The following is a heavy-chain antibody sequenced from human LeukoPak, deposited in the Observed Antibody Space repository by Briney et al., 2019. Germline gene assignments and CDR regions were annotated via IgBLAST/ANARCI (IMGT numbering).Heavy chain of an antibody. CDR1: GFTFSSYA. CDR3: ASCEGSTCCYYVDY. D-gene: IGHD2-2*01. V-gene: IGHV3-23*01. CDR2: ISGSGGKT. Sequence: GGSLRLSCAASGFTFSSYAMSWVRQAPGKGLEWVSGISGSGGKTYYADSVKGRFTISRDNSKNTLYLHLNSLRAEDTAVYYCASCEGSTCCYYVDYWGQGTLVTVSS. J-gene: IGHJ4*02.